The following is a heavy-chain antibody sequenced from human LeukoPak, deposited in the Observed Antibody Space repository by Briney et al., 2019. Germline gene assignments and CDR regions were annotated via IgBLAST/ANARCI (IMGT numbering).Heavy chain of an antibody. CDR3: VTGGSPSEY. Sequence: PGGALILSGAVSGFTFSNDWMHWVRQGPGRGLVWVSRFQLDGSVTNYADSVKGRFTISRDNHKNPLYLQMDSLRADDTAVYYCVTGGSPSEYWGQGTLVTVSS. V-gene: IGHV3-74*01. CDR2: FQLDGSVT. D-gene: IGHD5-12*01. J-gene: IGHJ4*02. CDR1: GFTFSNDW.